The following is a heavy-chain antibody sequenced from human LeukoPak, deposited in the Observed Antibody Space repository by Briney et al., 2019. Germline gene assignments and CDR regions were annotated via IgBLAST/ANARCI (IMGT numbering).Heavy chain of an antibody. CDR1: GGSFSGYY. V-gene: IGHV4-34*01. CDR3: ARGLRIAAAGTRYFQH. CDR2: INHSGST. Sequence: SETLSLTCAVYGGSFSGYYWSWIRQPPGKGLEWIGEINHSGSTNYNPSLKSRVTISVDTSKNQFSLKLSSVTAADTAVYYCARGLRIAAAGTRYFQHWGQGTLVTVSS. D-gene: IGHD6-13*01. J-gene: IGHJ1*01.